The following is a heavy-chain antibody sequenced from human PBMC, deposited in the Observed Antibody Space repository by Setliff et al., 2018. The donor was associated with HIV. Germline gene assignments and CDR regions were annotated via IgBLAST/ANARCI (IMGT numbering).Heavy chain of an antibody. Sequence: ASVKVSCKASGGTFSSYAISWVRQATGQGLEWMGWMNPKSGNTGYAQKFQGRVTMTRNTSISTAYMELNSLRSEDTAVYYCARAGGASCSYWGCHDILTGKYNDYYYYMDVWGKGTTVTV. V-gene: IGHV1-8*02. J-gene: IGHJ6*03. CDR3: ARAGGASCSYWGCHDILTGKYNDYYYYMDV. CDR1: GGTFSSYA. D-gene: IGHD3-9*01. CDR2: MNPKSGNT.